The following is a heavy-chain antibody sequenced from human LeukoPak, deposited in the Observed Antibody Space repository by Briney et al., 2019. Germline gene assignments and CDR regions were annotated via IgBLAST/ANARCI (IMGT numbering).Heavy chain of an antibody. CDR2: IYYSGST. V-gene: IGHV4-39*07. D-gene: IGHD3-22*01. J-gene: IGHJ3*02. Sequence: KPSETLSLTCTVSGGSISSSSYYWGWIRQPPGKGLEWIGSIYYSGSTYYNPSLKSRVTISVDTSKNQFSLKLSSVTAADTAVYYCARVLWGSGYYLYAFDIWGQGTVVTVSS. CDR1: GGSISSSSYY. CDR3: ARVLWGSGYYLYAFDI.